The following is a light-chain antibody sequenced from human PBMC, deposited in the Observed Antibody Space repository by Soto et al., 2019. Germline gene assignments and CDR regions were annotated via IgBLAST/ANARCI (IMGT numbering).Light chain of an antibody. J-gene: IGKJ4*01. V-gene: IGKV1-39*01. CDR1: QSISSY. CDR3: QQSSSNPLT. CDR2: SAS. Sequence: DIQMTQSPSSLSASVGDRVTITCRASQSISSYLNWYQQKPGKAPNLLIYSASKLHSGVPSRFSGSGSGTDFTLIISSLQPEDFATYYCQQSSSNPLTFGGGTRWIS.